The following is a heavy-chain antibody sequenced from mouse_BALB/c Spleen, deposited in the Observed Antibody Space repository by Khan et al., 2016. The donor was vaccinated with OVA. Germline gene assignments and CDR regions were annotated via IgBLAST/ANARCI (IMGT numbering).Heavy chain of an antibody. J-gene: IGHJ3*01. V-gene: IGHV2-2*01. D-gene: IGHD2-14*01. CDR3: ARTSYMYDFTY. Sequence: QVQLKQSGPGLAQPSQSLSITCTVSGFSLNTYGIHWVRQSPGKGLEWLGVIWSGGSTDYNAAFLSRLSISKDNSKSQVFFKINSLQGDDTAIYYCARTSYMYDFTYWGQGTLVTVSA. CDR1: GFSLNTYG. CDR2: IWSGGST.